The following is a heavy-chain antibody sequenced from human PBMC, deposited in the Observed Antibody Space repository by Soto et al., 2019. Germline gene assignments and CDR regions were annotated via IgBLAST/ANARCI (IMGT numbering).Heavy chain of an antibody. V-gene: IGHV1-69*13. J-gene: IGHJ3*02. CDR1: GGTFSSYA. Sequence: ASVKVSCKASGGTFSSYAISWVRQAPGQGLEWMGGIIPIFGTANYAQKFQGRVTITADESTSTAYMELSSLRSEDTAVYYCARSGDIVVVPAAISAFDIWGQGTMVTVSS. CDR3: ARSGDIVVVPAAISAFDI. D-gene: IGHD2-2*01. CDR2: IIPIFGTA.